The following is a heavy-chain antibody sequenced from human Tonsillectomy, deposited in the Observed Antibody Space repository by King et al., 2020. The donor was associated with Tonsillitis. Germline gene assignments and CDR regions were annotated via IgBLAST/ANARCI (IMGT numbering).Heavy chain of an antibody. CDR2: ISYDGSNK. Sequence: VQLVESGGGVVQPGRSLRLSCAASGFTFSSYAMHWVRQAPGKGLEWVAVISYDGSNKYYADSEKGRFTISRDNSKNTLYLQMNRMRAENTAVYYCARSHHRRTTVTNPARYYYCMDVWGQGTTVTVSS. D-gene: IGHD4-17*01. V-gene: IGHV3-30-3*01. CDR3: ARSHHRRTTVTNPARYYYCMDV. CDR1: GFTFSSYA. J-gene: IGHJ6*02.